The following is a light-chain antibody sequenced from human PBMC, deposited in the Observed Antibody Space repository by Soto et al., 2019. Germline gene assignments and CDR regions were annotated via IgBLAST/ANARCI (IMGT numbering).Light chain of an antibody. CDR2: EVT. Sequence: QSVLTQPASVSGSPGQSITISCTGTSSDVGGYHYVSWYQQHPGQVPKLTIYEVTNRPSGVSSRFSGSKSGNTASLTISGLQAEDEADYYCSSYTNSDTWVFGGGTQLTVL. J-gene: IGLJ3*02. CDR3: SSYTNSDTWV. V-gene: IGLV2-14*01. CDR1: SSDVGGYHY.